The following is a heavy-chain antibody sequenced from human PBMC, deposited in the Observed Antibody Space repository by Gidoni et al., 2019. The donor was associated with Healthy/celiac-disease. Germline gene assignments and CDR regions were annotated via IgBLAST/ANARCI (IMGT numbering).Heavy chain of an antibody. D-gene: IGHD3-22*01. Sequence: QVQLVQSGAEVKKPGSSVKVSCKASGGTFSSYAISWVRQAPGQGLEWMGGIIPICGTANYAQKFQGRVTITADESTSTAYMELSSLRSEDTAVYYCARDQQDYDSSGYYYEGAFDIWGQGTMVTVSS. CDR3: ARDQQDYDSSGYYYEGAFDI. J-gene: IGHJ3*02. V-gene: IGHV1-69*01. CDR2: IIPICGTA. CDR1: GGTFSSYA.